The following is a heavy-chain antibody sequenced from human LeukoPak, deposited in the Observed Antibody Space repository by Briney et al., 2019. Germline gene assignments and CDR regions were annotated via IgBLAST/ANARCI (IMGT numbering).Heavy chain of an antibody. V-gene: IGHV1-24*01. Sequence: ASVKVSCKVSGYTLTELSMHWVRQAPGKGLEWMGGFDPEDGETIYAQKFQGRVTMAEDTSTDTAYMELSSLRSEDTAVYYCAVTEPRSGYYITFGGQGTLVTVSS. CDR1: GYTLTELS. D-gene: IGHD3-3*01. CDR3: AVTEPRSGYYITF. J-gene: IGHJ4*02. CDR2: FDPEDGET.